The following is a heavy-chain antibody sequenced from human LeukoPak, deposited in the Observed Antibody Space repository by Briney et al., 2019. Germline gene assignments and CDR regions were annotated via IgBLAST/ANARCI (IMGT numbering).Heavy chain of an antibody. CDR2: IIPIFVTA. J-gene: IGHJ4*02. CDR1: GGTFSSYA. V-gene: IGHV1-69*13. Sequence: ASVKVSCKASGGTFSSYAISWVRQAPAQGLEGMGGIIPIFVTANYAQKYHGRVPITADESTTTAYLELSSLRSEDPAVYYCARDSATATTNFDYWGQGTLVTVST. CDR3: ARDSATATTNFDY. D-gene: IGHD5-24*01.